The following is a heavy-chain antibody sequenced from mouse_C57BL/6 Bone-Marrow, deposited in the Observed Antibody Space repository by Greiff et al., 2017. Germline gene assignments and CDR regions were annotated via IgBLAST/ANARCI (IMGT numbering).Heavy chain of an antibody. J-gene: IGHJ2*01. Sequence: QVQLQQSGTVLARPGASVKMSCKTSGYTFTSYWMHWVKQRPGQGLEWIGMIHPNSGSTNYNEKFKSKATLTVDKSSSTAYMQLSSLTSEDSAVYYCARSANGREMYFDYWGQGTTLTVSS. CDR3: ARSANGREMYFDY. CDR1: GYTFTSYW. D-gene: IGHD6-1*01. CDR2: IHPNSGST. V-gene: IGHV1-64*01.